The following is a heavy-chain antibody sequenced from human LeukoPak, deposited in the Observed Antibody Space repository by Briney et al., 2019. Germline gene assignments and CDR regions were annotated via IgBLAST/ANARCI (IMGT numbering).Heavy chain of an antibody. D-gene: IGHD3-22*01. J-gene: IGHJ6*02. CDR1: GGSISSGGYY. CDR3: ARDRRLHYYDSSGPLGYDYHSMDV. Sequence: SQTLSLTCTVSGGSISSGGYYWSWIRQHPGKGLEWIGYIYYSGSTYYNPSLKSRVTISVDTSKNQFSLKLSSVTAADTAVYYCARDRRLHYYDSSGPLGYDYHSMDVWGQGTTVTVSS. CDR2: IYYSGST. V-gene: IGHV4-31*03.